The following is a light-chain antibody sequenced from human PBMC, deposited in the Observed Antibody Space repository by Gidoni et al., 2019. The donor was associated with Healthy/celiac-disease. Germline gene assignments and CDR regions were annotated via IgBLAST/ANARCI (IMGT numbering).Light chain of an antibody. CDR2: DAS. CDR1: QSISSW. Sequence: TLSASVGDRVTITCRASQSISSWLAWYQQKPGKAPKLLIYDASSLESGVPSRFSGSGSGTEFTLTISSLQPDDFATYYCQQYNSYAWTCGQGTKVEIK. CDR3: QQYNSYAWT. V-gene: IGKV1-5*01. J-gene: IGKJ1*01.